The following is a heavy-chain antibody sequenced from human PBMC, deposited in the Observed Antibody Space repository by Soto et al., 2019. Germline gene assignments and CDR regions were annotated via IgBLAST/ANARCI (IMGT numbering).Heavy chain of an antibody. D-gene: IGHD1-1*01. CDR3: AKNQGVELVQLATVDWFDP. Sequence: PGGPLRLSWADSGFIFENFGVSWVRQGPGKGLEWISSISGSGFKKYYADSVKGRFTISRDNSKSTVYLELNKLSAEDTAVYHCAKNQGVELVQLATVDWFDPWGQGSVVTVSS. CDR1: GFIFENFG. CDR2: ISGSGFKK. V-gene: IGHV3-23*01. J-gene: IGHJ5*02.